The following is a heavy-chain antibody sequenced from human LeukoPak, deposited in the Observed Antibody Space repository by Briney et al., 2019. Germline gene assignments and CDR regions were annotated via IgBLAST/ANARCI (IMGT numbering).Heavy chain of an antibody. CDR1: GFTFSNYA. CDR2: VSGSGGTT. V-gene: IGHV3-23*01. D-gene: IGHD2-15*01. Sequence: GGSLRLSCAASGFTFSNYAMTWVRQAPGKWLEWVSAVSGSGGTTYYADSVKGRFTISRDNSKNTLYLQMNSLRAEDTAVYYCASPYCSGGSCPIYYYYMDVWGKGTTVTVSS. CDR3: ASPYCSGGSCPIYYYYMDV. J-gene: IGHJ6*03.